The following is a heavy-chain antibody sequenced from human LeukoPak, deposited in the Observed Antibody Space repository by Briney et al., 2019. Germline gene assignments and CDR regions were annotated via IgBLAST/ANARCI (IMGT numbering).Heavy chain of an antibody. J-gene: IGHJ6*03. CDR2: IRYDGSNK. CDR1: GFTFKSYG. CDR3: VKDYSNYGDYYYYMDV. V-gene: IGHV3-33*06. D-gene: IGHD4-11*01. Sequence: PGGSLRLSCATSGFTFKSYGMPWVRQAPGKGLEWVAVIRYDGSNKYYADSVKGRFTISRDNPKNTLYLQMNSLRVEDTAVYYCVKDYSNYGDYYYYMDVWGKGTTVTVSS.